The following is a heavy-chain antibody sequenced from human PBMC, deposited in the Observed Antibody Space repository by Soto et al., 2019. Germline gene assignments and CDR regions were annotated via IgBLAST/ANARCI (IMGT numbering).Heavy chain of an antibody. CDR3: VRFRGDVYYNL. D-gene: IGHD3-10*01. CDR1: GFTLSDYY. J-gene: IGHJ4*02. Sequence: QVQLVESGGGLVKPGGSLRLSCAASGFTLSDYYMTWIRQAPGKGLDWVSDISISGTTIHYADSVRGRFTISRDNAKNSLWLQMNTLRAEDTAVYYCVRFRGDVYYNLWGQGTLVTVSS. CDR2: ISISGTTI. V-gene: IGHV3-11*01.